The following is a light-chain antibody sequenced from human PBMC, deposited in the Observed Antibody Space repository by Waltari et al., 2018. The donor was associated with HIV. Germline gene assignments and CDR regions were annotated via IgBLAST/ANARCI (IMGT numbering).Light chain of an antibody. CDR2: EVS. CDR3: SSYTTSSSWV. V-gene: IGLV2-14*01. Sequence: QSALTQPASVSGSPGQSITISCTGTSSDVGDYNYVSWYQQHPGRAPKVMIYEVSNRPSGVSNRLAGSKSGNTASLTISGLQAEDEADYYCSSYTTSSSWVFGGGTKVTVL. CDR1: SSDVGDYNY. J-gene: IGLJ3*02.